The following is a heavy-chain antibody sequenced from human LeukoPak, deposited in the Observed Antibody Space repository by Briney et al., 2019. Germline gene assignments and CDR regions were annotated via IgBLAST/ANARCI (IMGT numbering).Heavy chain of an antibody. V-gene: IGHV3-30-3*01. CDR1: GFTFSSYA. Sequence: GGSLRLSCAASGFTFSSYAMHWVRQAPGKGLEWVAVISYDGSNKYYADSVKGRFTISRDNSKNTLYLQMNSLRAEDTAVYYCARGPERTGVGTRYYYDMDVWGQGITVTVSS. D-gene: IGHD2-8*01. CDR3: ARGPERTGVGTRYYYDMDV. CDR2: ISYDGSNK. J-gene: IGHJ6*02.